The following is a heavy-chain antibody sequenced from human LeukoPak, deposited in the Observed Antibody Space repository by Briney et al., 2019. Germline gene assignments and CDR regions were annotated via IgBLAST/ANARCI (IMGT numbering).Heavy chain of an antibody. CDR1: GFTLSDYG. V-gene: IGHV3-48*03. D-gene: IGHD2-2*01. Sequence: GGSLRLSCAASGFTLSDYGMNWVRQAPGKGLEWVSYISSSGGTIYYADSVKGRFTISRDNTKSSLYLQMNSLRAGDTAVYYCARDRTPHNDYWGQGTLVTVSS. CDR2: ISSSGGTI. J-gene: IGHJ4*02. CDR3: ARDRTPHNDY.